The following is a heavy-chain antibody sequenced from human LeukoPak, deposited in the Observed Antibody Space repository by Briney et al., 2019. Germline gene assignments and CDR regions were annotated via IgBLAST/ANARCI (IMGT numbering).Heavy chain of an antibody. CDR3: AREAAAAGSDY. CDR2: IYTSGST. Sequence: SETLSLTCTVSGGSISTYYWNWIRQPAGKGLEWIGRIYTSGSTNYNPSLKSRVTMSVDTSKNQFSLNLSSVTAADTAVYYCAREAAAAGSDYWGQGTLVTVSS. D-gene: IGHD6-13*01. J-gene: IGHJ4*02. V-gene: IGHV4-4*07. CDR1: GGSISTYY.